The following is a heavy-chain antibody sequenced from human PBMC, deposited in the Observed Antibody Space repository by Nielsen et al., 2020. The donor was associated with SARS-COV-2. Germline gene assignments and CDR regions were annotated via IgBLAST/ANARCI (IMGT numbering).Heavy chain of an antibody. Sequence: GESLKISCAASGFTFSDYYMSWIRQAPGKGLEWVSYISSSGSTIYYADSVKGRFTISRDNAKNSLYLQMNGLRAEDTAVYYCAREKPHHYDFWSGYYYYYGMDVWGQGTTVTVSS. J-gene: IGHJ6*02. CDR1: GFTFSDYY. D-gene: IGHD3-3*01. V-gene: IGHV3-11*01. CDR2: ISSSGSTI. CDR3: AREKPHHYDFWSGYYYYYGMDV.